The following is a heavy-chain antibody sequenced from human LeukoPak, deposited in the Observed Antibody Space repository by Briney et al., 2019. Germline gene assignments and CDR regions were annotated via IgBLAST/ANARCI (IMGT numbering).Heavy chain of an antibody. CDR3: ARGRAYGGNSIIWFFDL. V-gene: IGHV4-34*01. CDR1: GGSFSAYY. Sequence: TSETLSLTCAVYGGSFSAYYWSWIRQPPGKGLVWIGEINHSGSTNYNPSLESRVTISVDTSRNQFSLKLSSVTAADTAMFYCARGRAYGGNSIIWFFDLWGRGTLVTVSS. CDR2: INHSGST. J-gene: IGHJ2*01. D-gene: IGHD4-23*01.